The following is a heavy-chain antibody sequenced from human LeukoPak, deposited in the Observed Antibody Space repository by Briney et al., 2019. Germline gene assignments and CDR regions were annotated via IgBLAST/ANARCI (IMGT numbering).Heavy chain of an antibody. CDR2: IYYNGAT. CDR1: GASISTYY. J-gene: IGHJ4*02. CDR3: ARFKFVPGDYYFDS. D-gene: IGHD6-6*01. Sequence: SETLSLTCTVSGASISTYYWSWIRQPPGKGLEWIGYIYYNGATNYNPSLKSRVSVSIDTAKNKFPLKMRSMTAADSGVYYCARFKFVPGDYYFDSWGQGTLITVSS. V-gene: IGHV4-59*01.